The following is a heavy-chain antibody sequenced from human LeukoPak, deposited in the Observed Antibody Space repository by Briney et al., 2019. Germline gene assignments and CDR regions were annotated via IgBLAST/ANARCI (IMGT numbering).Heavy chain of an antibody. J-gene: IGHJ4*02. Sequence: SETLSLTCTVSAGSISSSSYSWGWIRQPPGKGLEWIGSIYYSGSTYYNPSLKSRVTISVDTSKNQFSLKLSSVTAADTAVYYCAYCGGDCYSLGFDYWGQGTLVTVSS. D-gene: IGHD2-21*02. V-gene: IGHV4-39*01. CDR2: IYYSGST. CDR3: AYCGGDCYSLGFDY. CDR1: AGSISSSSYS.